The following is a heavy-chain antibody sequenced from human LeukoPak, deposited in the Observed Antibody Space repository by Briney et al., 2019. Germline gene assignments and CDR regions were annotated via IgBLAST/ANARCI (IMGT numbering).Heavy chain of an antibody. J-gene: IGHJ3*02. Sequence: SETLSLTCTVSGGSISSSSYYWGWIRQPPGKGLEWIGSIYYSGSTYYNPSLKSRVTISVDTSKNQFSLKLSSVTAADTAVYYCARAPGEWGATLDAFDIWGQGTMVTVSS. CDR2: IYYSGST. CDR1: GGSISSSSYY. D-gene: IGHD1-26*01. CDR3: ARAPGEWGATLDAFDI. V-gene: IGHV4-39*07.